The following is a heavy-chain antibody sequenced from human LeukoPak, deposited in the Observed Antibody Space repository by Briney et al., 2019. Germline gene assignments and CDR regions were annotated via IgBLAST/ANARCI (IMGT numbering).Heavy chain of an antibody. CDR2: INHSGST. Sequence: SETLSLTCTVSGGSISSYYWSWIRQPPGKGLEWIGEINHSGSTNYNPSLKSRVAISVDTSKNQFSLKLSSVTAADTAVYYCARGLGDLHWYFDLWGRGTLVTVSS. J-gene: IGHJ2*01. CDR1: GGSISSYY. V-gene: IGHV4-34*01. CDR3: ARGLGDLHWYFDL.